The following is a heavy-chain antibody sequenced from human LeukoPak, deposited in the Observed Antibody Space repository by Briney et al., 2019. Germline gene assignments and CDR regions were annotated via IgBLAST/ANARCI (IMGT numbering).Heavy chain of an antibody. V-gene: IGHV3-23*01. J-gene: IGHJ4*02. Sequence: GGSLRLSCAASGFTFSRCGMTWVRQAPGKGLEWVSSISGSDDGTYYADSVKGRFTISRDNSKNTVYLQMNTLSAEDTAIYYCAKRGPIYSATPGNYFDHWGQGTLVTISS. D-gene: IGHD3-10*01. CDR1: GFTFSRCG. CDR2: ISGSDDGT. CDR3: AKRGPIYSATPGNYFDH.